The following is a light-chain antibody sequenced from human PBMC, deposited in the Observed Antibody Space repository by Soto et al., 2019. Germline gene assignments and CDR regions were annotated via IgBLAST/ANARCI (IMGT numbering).Light chain of an antibody. CDR2: GAS. Sequence: EIVLTQSPATLSVSPGERATLSCRASQSISNTLVWYQQKPGQAPRLLMSGASIRATGIPARFTGSGSGTEFTLTISSLQSEDSAIYYCQQYNDWPLTFGQGTRLEI. CDR3: QQYNDWPLT. CDR1: QSISNT. V-gene: IGKV3-15*01. J-gene: IGKJ5*01.